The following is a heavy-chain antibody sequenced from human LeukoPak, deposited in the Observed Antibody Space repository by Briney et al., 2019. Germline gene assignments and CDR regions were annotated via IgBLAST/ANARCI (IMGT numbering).Heavy chain of an antibody. D-gene: IGHD3-3*01. CDR2: IKQDGSEK. Sequence: GGSLRLSCAASGFTLSSYWMSWVRQAPGKGLEWVANIKQDGSEKYYVDSVKGRFTISRDNAKNSLYLQMNSLRAEDTAVYYCARESRPLWSGSPFDYWGQGTLVTVSS. J-gene: IGHJ4*02. CDR1: GFTLSSYW. CDR3: ARESRPLWSGSPFDY. V-gene: IGHV3-7*01.